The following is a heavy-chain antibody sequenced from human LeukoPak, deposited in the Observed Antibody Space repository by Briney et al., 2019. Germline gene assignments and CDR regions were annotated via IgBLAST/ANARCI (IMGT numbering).Heavy chain of an antibody. V-gene: IGHV4-39*01. CDR3: AGHTLGTYNWFDP. CDR1: GGSISSSNYY. CDR2: IYYSGST. J-gene: IGHJ5*02. Sequence: PSETLSLTCGVSGGSISSSNYYWGWIRQPPGKGLEWIGSIYYSGSTYYNPSLKSRVTISIDTSKNQFSLNLNSVTAADTAVYYCAGHTLGTYNWFDPWGQRTLVTVSS.